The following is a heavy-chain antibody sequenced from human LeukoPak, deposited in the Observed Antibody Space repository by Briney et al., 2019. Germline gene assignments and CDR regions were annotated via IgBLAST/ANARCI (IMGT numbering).Heavy chain of an antibody. J-gene: IGHJ4*02. D-gene: IGHD5-12*01. CDR1: GFTFTNYG. CDR2: ISGSGSST. V-gene: IGHV3-23*01. Sequence: PGGTLRLTCAASGFTFTNYGMNWVRQAPGKGLEWVSAISGSGSSTYYADSVKGRFTISRDNSKNTLYLQMNSLRAEDTAIYYCARDPNSYFYHTSAYLYWGQGTLVTVSS. CDR3: ARDPNSYFYHTSAYLY.